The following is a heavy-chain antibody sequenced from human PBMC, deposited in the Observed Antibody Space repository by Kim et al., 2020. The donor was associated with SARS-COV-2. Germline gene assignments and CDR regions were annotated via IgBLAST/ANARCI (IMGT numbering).Heavy chain of an antibody. J-gene: IGHJ4*02. CDR3: ARGVILRYFDWLLNDDYYFDY. Sequence: SETLSLTCAVYGGSFSGYYWSWIRQPPGKGLEWIGEINHSGSTNYNTSLKSRVTISVDTSKNQFSLKLSSVTAADTAVYYCARGVILRYFDWLLNDDYYFDYWGQGTLVTVSS. CDR2: INHSGST. V-gene: IGHV4-34*01. CDR1: GGSFSGYY. D-gene: IGHD3-9*01.